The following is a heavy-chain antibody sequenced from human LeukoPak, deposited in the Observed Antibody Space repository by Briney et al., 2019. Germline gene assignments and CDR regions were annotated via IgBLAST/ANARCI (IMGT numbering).Heavy chain of an antibody. J-gene: IGHJ4*02. V-gene: IGHV1-46*01. D-gene: IGHD4-11*01. CDR3: ARRDLTIVTTRGFVY. CDR2: IHPGVGSS. Sequence: AASVKVSCKASGYTLTGYNMHWVRQAPGQGLEWMGIIHPGVGSSSYARQFQGRLTMTRDTSTSTVYMELSSLRSEDTAVYYCARRDLTIVTTRGFVYWGQGTLVTVSS. CDR1: GYTLTGYN.